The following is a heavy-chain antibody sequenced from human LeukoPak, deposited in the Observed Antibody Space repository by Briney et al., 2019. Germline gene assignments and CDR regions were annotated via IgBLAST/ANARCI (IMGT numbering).Heavy chain of an antibody. CDR3: ARVPVTLVRGIVFPRDIDY. J-gene: IGHJ4*02. CDR2: MYHSGSG. Sequence: SETLSLTCTVSGFSISSGYQWGWIRQTPVKGLEWIGSMYHSGSGYFNPSLKSRVSISLDSPNDQFSLKLNSATAADTAIYYCARVPVTLVRGIVFPRDIDYWGQGTLVTVSS. CDR1: GFSISSGYQ. V-gene: IGHV4-38-2*02. D-gene: IGHD3-10*01.